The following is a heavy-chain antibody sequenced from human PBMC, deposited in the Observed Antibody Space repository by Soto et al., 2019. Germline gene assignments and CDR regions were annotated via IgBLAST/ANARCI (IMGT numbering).Heavy chain of an antibody. J-gene: IGHJ4*02. Sequence: QVQLMESGGGVVQPGGSLRLSSATSGFTFSSYSMHWFRQAPGKGLEWVAVTSSDGGTKFYADSVKGRFIVSRDNSKNTLYLQMNSLSPEDTAVYYCAREVVLTEWYFDNWGQGILVTVSS. D-gene: IGHD2-21*01. V-gene: IGHV3-30-3*01. CDR3: AREVVLTEWYFDN. CDR1: GFTFSSYS. CDR2: TSSDGGTK.